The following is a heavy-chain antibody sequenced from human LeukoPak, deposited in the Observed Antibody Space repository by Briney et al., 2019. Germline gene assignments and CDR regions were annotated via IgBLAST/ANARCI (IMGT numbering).Heavy chain of an antibody. CDR1: GFTFTNFA. J-gene: IGHJ4*02. V-gene: IGHV3-23*01. CDR2: ISNSGVST. Sequence: PGGSLRLSCAASGFTFTNFAMTWVRQAPGKGLEWVSAISNSGVSTYHADSVKGRFTISRDNSKNTLYLQMNSLRAEDTAVYYCAKAVKLSDILTGFDYWGQGTLVTVSS. CDR3: AKAVKLSDILTGFDY. D-gene: IGHD3-9*01.